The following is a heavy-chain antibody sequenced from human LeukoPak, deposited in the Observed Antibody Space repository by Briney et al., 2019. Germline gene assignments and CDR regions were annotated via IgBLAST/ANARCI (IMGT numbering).Heavy chain of an antibody. CDR3: VRSRGYSYGYSYYFDY. CDR2: LYPCDYET. J-gene: IGHJ4*02. V-gene: IGHV5-51*01. CDR1: GHSSTTNW. D-gene: IGHD5-18*01. Sequence: GESLKISCKGSGHSSTTNWLGWVRQIPGKGLEWMGILYPCDYETRFSPSFQGQVTISADKSISTAYLQWSSLKASDTAMYYCVRSRGYSYGYSYYFDYWGQGTLVTVSS.